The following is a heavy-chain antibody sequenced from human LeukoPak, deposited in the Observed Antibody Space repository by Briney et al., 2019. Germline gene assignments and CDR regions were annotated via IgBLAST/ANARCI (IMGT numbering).Heavy chain of an antibody. J-gene: IGHJ4*02. V-gene: IGHV3-21*01. Sequence: GGPLRLSCAASGFTFSSYSMNWVRQAPGKGLEWVSSITSSSSSIYYADSVKGRFTISRDNAKNSLYLQMNSLRAEDTAVYYCARDLSLAYWGQGTLVTVSS. CDR3: ARDLSLAY. CDR1: GFTFSSYS. CDR2: ITSSSSSI.